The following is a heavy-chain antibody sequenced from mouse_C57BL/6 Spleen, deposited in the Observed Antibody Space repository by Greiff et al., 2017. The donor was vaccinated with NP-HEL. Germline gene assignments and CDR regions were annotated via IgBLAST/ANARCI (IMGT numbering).Heavy chain of an antibody. D-gene: IGHD3-1*01. CDR3: ARSGGIIYYFDY. V-gene: IGHV1-59*01. CDR1: GYTFTSYW. J-gene: IGHJ2*01. CDR2: IDTSDSYT. Sequence: VQLQQPGAELVRPGTSVKLSCKASGYTFTSYWMHWVKQRPGQGLEWIGVIDTSDSYTNYKQKFKGQATLTVDTSSSTAYMQLSSLTSEDSAVYYCARSGGIIYYFDYWGQGTTLTVSS.